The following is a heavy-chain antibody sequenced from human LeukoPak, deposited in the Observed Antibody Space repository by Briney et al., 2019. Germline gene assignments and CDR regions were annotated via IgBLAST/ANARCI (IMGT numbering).Heavy chain of an antibody. CDR3: ARASDRVIFGVVRRCRYFDY. Sequence: GESLKISCKGSGYSFTSYWIAWVRQMPGKGLEWMGIIYPGDSDTRYSPSFLGQVTISADKSINTAYLQWSSLKASDTAMYYCARASDRVIFGVVRRCRYFDYWGQGTLVTVSS. CDR2: IYPGDSDT. CDR1: GYSFTSYW. D-gene: IGHD3-3*01. V-gene: IGHV5-51*01. J-gene: IGHJ4*02.